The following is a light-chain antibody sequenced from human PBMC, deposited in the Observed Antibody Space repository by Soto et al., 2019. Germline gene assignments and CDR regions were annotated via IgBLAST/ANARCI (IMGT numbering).Light chain of an antibody. V-gene: IGKV3-20*01. CDR3: QQYTSSPQFT. J-gene: IGKJ3*01. Sequence: EIVLTQSPGTLSLSPGERATLSFRASQSVRSNYLAWYQQKPGQAPRLLIYGVSTRATGIPDRFSGSGSGTAFTLTISRLEPEDFAVYYCQQYTSSPQFTFGPGTKVDIK. CDR2: GVS. CDR1: QSVRSNY.